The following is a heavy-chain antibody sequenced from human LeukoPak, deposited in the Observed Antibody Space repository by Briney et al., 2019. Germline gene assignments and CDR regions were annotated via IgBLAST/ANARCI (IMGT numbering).Heavy chain of an antibody. CDR1: GYTFTGYY. V-gene: IGHV1-69*13. CDR3: ARFRGYSGYDYGRDV. D-gene: IGHD5-12*01. Sequence: SVKVSCKASGYTFTGYYMHWVRQAPGQGLEWMGGIIPIFGTANYAQKFQGRVTITADESTSTAYMELSSLRSEDTAVYYCARFRGYSGYDYGRDVWGQGTTVTVSS. J-gene: IGHJ6*02. CDR2: IIPIFGTA.